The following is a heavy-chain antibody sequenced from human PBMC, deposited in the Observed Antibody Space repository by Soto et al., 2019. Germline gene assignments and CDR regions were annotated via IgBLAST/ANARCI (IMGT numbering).Heavy chain of an antibody. J-gene: IGHJ4*02. V-gene: IGHV3-21*01. CDR3: GAATGAY. CDR2: ISRSSSYL. Sequence: EVQLVESGGGLVKPGGSPRLSCTASGFTFSSYSMNWVRQAPGKGLEWVSSISRSSSYLYYADSVKGRFTISRDNAKNSLYLQMNSLRAEDTAVYYCGAATGAYWGQGTLVTVSS. CDR1: GFTFSSYS. D-gene: IGHD2-15*01.